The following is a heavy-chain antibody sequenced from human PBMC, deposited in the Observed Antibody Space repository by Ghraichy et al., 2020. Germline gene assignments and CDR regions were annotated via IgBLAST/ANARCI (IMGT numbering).Heavy chain of an antibody. CDR2: IKQDGSEK. CDR1: GFTFSSYW. V-gene: IGHV3-7*03. CDR3: AREPPLEYSSSWDYFDY. J-gene: IGHJ4*02. Sequence: GESLNISCAASGFTFSSYWMSWVRQAPGKGLEWVANIKQDGSEKYYVDSVKGRFTISRDNAKNSLYLQMNSLRAEDTAVYYCAREPPLEYSSSWDYFDYWGQGTLVTVSS. D-gene: IGHD6-13*01.